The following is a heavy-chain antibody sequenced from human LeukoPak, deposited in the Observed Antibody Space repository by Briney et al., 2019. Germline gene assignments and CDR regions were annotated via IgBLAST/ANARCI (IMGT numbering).Heavy chain of an antibody. CDR3: ARDLGATIFDFDY. CDR1: GFTFSTYT. CDR2: ITSSSTSI. Sequence: GGSLRLSCAVSGFTFSTYTMNWVRQAPGKGLEWVSSITSSSTSIYYADSVKGRFTISRDNAKNSLYLQMNSLRVEDTAVYYCARDLGATIFDFDYWGQGTLVTVSS. V-gene: IGHV3-21*01. J-gene: IGHJ4*02. D-gene: IGHD1-26*01.